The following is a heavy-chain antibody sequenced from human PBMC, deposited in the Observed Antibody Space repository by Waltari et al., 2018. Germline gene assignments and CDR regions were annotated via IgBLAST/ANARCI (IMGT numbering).Heavy chain of an antibody. V-gene: IGHV4-59*01. CDR1: GGYISSYY. CDR2: IYYSGST. CDR3: ARDRILDY. Sequence: QVQLQESGPGLVKPSEALSPTCTVPGGYISSYYWSWIRQPPGKGLVCIGYIYYSGSTNYNPSLKSRVTISVETSKNQFSLKRSSVTAADTAVYYCARDRILDYWGQGTLVTVSS. J-gene: IGHJ4*02.